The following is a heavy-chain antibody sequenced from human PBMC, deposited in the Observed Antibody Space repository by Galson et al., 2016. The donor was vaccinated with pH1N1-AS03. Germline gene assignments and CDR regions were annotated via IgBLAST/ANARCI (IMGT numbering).Heavy chain of an antibody. D-gene: IGHD6-6*01. CDR3: ATDGPRGSLSS. V-gene: IGHV1-69-2*01. CDR1: GYTFTDYN. J-gene: IGHJ4*02. Sequence: VKVSCKVSGYTFTDYNMHWVQQAPGKGLEWMGLVDPDTSKTKYAEKFQGRVTITADTSRDTAYMDLSGLRSVDTAIYYCATDGPRGSLSSWGQGTLVTVSS. CDR2: VDPDTSKT.